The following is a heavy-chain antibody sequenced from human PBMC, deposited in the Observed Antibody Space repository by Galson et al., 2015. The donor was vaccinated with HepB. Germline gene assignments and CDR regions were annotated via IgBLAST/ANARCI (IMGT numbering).Heavy chain of an antibody. Sequence: PALVKPTQTLTLTCTFSEFSLSTSGVGVGWIRQPPGKALEWLGLIYWNDDKRYSQSLKNRLTITKDTSKNQVVLTMTNMDPVDTATYYCAHGRFSPPGRPFDIWGQGTMVTVSS. V-gene: IGHV2-5*01. J-gene: IGHJ3*02. CDR3: AHGRFSPPGRPFDI. CDR1: EFSLSTSGVG. CDR2: IYWNDDK.